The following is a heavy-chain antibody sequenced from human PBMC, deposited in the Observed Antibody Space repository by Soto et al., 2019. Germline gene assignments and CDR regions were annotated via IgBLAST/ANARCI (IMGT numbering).Heavy chain of an antibody. CDR1: GGTFSSYA. D-gene: IGHD3-3*01. J-gene: IGHJ6*02. V-gene: IGHV1-69*13. CDR2: IIPIFGTA. CDR3: ARVSTFPYDFWSGYYTMTDYYYYGMDV. Sequence: SVKVSCKASGGTFSSYAISWVRQAPGQGLEWMGGIIPIFGTANYAQKFQGRVTITADESTSTAYMELSSLRSEDTAVYYCARVSTFPYDFWSGYYTMTDYYYYGMDVWGQGTTVTGFS.